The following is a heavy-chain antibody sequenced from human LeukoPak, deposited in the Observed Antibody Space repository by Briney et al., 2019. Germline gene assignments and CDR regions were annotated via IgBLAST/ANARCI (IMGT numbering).Heavy chain of an antibody. Sequence: GGSLRLSCAASGFTFSSYAMSWVRQDPGKELEWVSAISGSGGSTYYADSVKGRFTISRDNSKNTLYLQMNSLRAEDTAVYYCARKSGEDTGDFDYWGQGTLVTVSS. CDR1: GFTFSSYA. CDR2: ISGSGGST. CDR3: ARKSGEDTGDFDY. D-gene: IGHD7-27*01. J-gene: IGHJ4*02. V-gene: IGHV3-23*01.